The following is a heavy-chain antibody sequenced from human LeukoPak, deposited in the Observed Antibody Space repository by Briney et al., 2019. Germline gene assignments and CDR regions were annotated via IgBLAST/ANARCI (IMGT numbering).Heavy chain of an antibody. J-gene: IGHJ5*02. Sequence: SETLSLTCAVYGGSFSGYYWSWIRQPPGKGLEWIGEINHSGSTNYNPSLKSRVTISVDTSKNQFSLKLSPVTAADTAVYYCARQLTEITMVRGVKLSRWFDPWGQGTLVTVSS. CDR1: GGSFSGYY. D-gene: IGHD3-10*01. CDR3: ARQLTEITMVRGVKLSRWFDP. V-gene: IGHV4-34*01. CDR2: INHSGST.